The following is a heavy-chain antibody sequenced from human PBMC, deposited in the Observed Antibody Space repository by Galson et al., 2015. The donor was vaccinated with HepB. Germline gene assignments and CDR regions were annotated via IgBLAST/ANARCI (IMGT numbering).Heavy chain of an antibody. J-gene: IGHJ6*02. CDR2: IKSQSDGGTV. V-gene: IGHV3-15*01. D-gene: IGHD3-16*02. CDR3: ATGLIYDFLRGSYRPHRLRLLDG. CDR1: GFTFSNAW. Sequence: SLRLSCAGSGFTFSNAWMTWVRQAPARGLEWVGRIKSQSDGGTVDYAAPVKGRFIISRDDSKNTLYLQMNSLKMEDTAVYYCATGLIYDFLRGSYRPHRLRLLDGWGQGTTVTVSS.